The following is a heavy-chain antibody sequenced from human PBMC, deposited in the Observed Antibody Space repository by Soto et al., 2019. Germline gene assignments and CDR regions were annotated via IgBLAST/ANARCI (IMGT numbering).Heavy chain of an antibody. D-gene: IGHD3-22*01. CDR3: ARMLSGYYLDAFDI. V-gene: IGHV3-21*01. J-gene: IGHJ3*02. CDR1: GFTFSSYS. Sequence: PGGSRRRSWAASGFTFSSYSMNWVGEAPGKGLEWVSSISSSSSYIYYADSVKGRFTISRDNAKNSLYLQMNSLRAEDTAVYYCARMLSGYYLDAFDIWGQGTMVTVSS. CDR2: ISSSSSYI.